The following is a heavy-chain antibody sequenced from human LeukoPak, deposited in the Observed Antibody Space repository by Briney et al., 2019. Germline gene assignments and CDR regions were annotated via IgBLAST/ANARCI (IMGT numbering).Heavy chain of an antibody. CDR1: GGSISSSSYY. CDR3: VGSLRIFGVVTHNWFDP. CDR2: IYYSGST. D-gene: IGHD3-3*01. J-gene: IGHJ5*02. Sequence: SETLSLTCTVSGGSISSSSYYWGWIRQPPGKGLEWIGSIYYSGSTYYNPSLKSRVTISVDTSKNQFSLKLSSVTAADTAVYYCVGSLRIFGVVTHNWFDPWGQGTLVTVSS. V-gene: IGHV4-39*07.